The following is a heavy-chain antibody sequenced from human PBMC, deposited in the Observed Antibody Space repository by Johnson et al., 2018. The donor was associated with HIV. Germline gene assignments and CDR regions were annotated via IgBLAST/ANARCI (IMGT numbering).Heavy chain of an antibody. D-gene: IGHD2-15*01. CDR3: ASEGVEGAFDI. CDR2: ISYDGSNK. J-gene: IGHJ3*02. V-gene: IGHV3-30*14. CDR1: GFTFSSYA. Sequence: QVQLVESGGGLVQPGRSLRLSCAASGFTFSSYAMHWVRQAPGKGLEWVAVISYDGSNKYYADSVKGRFTISRDNSKNTLYLQMNSLRAEDTAVYYCASEGVEGAFDIWGQGTMVTVSS.